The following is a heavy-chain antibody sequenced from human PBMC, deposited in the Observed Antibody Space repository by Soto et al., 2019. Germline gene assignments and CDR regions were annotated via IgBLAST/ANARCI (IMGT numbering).Heavy chain of an antibody. Sequence: EVQVVESGGGLVQPGRSLRLSCAASGFTYDDYAMHWVRQAPGKGLEWVSGISWNSGSVGYADSVQGRFTISRDNAQNSLYLQMNSLRPEDTALYFCVQGHGAHYYDQGSDWGQGTLVTVSS. CDR3: VQGHGAHYYDQGSD. V-gene: IGHV3-9*01. CDR2: ISWNSGSV. J-gene: IGHJ4*02. CDR1: GFTYDDYA. D-gene: IGHD3-16*01.